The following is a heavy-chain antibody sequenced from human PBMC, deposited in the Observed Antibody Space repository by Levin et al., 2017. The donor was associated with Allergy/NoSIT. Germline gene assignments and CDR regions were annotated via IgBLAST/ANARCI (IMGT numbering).Heavy chain of an antibody. J-gene: IGHJ4*02. CDR1: GFTFNSYA. CDR2: ITGIGAST. V-gene: IGHV3-23*01. CDR3: AKDQRFTVTTTCDS. D-gene: IGHD4-17*01. Sequence: GESLKISCAASGFTFNSYAMNWVRQAPGKGLEWVAAITGIGASTFYAQSVKGRFTISRDDSSNTLHLQMTSLRSDDTAVYYCAKDQRFTVTTTCDSWGQGVQVIVSS.